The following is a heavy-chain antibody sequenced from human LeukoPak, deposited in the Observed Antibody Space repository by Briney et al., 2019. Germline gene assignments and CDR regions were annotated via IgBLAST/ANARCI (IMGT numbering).Heavy chain of an antibody. D-gene: IGHD5/OR15-5a*01. CDR3: ARLSVSMTRRCDL. Sequence: PGGSLRLSCAPSGFTLSNYEMTWVRLTPGKGLQRISYISKGGATVLYAESVKGRFTISRDNANSSLYLQMNSLRAEDTAVYCWARLSVSMTRRCDLWGQRTFVTVSS. J-gene: IGHJ4*02. V-gene: IGHV3-48*03. CDR1: GFTLSNYE. CDR2: ISKGGATV.